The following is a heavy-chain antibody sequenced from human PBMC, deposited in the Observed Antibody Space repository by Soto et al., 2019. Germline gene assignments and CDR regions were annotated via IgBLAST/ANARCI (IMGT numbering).Heavy chain of an antibody. V-gene: IGHV4-31*03. CDR2: IYYRGST. Sequence: QVQLQEAGPGLVKPSQTLSLTCTVSGGSISRGGYYWSWIRQHPGKGLEWIGYIYYRGSTYYNPSLKSRVTISVDTSKNQFSLKLSSVTAADTAVYYCARSSTSANYFDYWGQGTLVTVSS. CDR3: ARSSTSANYFDY. J-gene: IGHJ4*02. CDR1: GGSISRGGYY. D-gene: IGHD2-2*01.